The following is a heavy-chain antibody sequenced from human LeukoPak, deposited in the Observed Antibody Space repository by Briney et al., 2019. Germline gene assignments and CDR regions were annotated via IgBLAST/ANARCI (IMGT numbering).Heavy chain of an antibody. V-gene: IGHV1-46*01. CDR3: AIRTHVDIVATLGERVKKGLDY. J-gene: IGHJ4*02. D-gene: IGHD5-12*01. CDR2: INPSGGST. CDR1: GYTFTSYY. Sequence: GASVKVSCKASGYTFTSYYMHWVRQAPGQGLEWMGIINPSGGSTSYAQKFQGRVTMTRDMSTSTVYMELSSLRSEDTAVYYCAIRTHVDIVATLGERVKKGLDYWGQGTPVTVSS.